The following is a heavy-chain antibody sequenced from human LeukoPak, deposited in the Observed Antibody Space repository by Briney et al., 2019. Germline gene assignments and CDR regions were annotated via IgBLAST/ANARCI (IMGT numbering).Heavy chain of an antibody. Sequence: GASVKVSCMGSGYTFTEYYMHWVRQAPGQGLEWMGWINPNCGGTKYAQKFQGRLTLPRDTYIHTDYMELSKLSSGDRAVCYCAREFVAVSDYWGQGTLVTASS. J-gene: IGHJ4*02. CDR3: AREFVAVSDY. V-gene: IGHV1-2*02. CDR2: INPNCGGT. D-gene: IGHD6-19*01. CDR1: GYTFTEYY.